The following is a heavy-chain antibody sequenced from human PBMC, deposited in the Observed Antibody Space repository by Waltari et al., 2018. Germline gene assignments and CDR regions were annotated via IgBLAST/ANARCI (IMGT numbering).Heavy chain of an antibody. J-gene: IGHJ3*01. Sequence: QVHLVQSGAEVKKPGSSVRVSCKASGGTFSSYEFNWVRQAPGQGLEWMGGSIPIFGTPIYAQKFQGRVTITADTSTTTAYMELSSLRFEDTAVYYCARDPKGTTVIYDAFDLWGQGTMVSVSS. CDR2: SIPIFGTP. CDR1: GGTFSSYE. D-gene: IGHD4-17*01. V-gene: IGHV1-69*14. CDR3: ARDPKGTTVIYDAFDL.